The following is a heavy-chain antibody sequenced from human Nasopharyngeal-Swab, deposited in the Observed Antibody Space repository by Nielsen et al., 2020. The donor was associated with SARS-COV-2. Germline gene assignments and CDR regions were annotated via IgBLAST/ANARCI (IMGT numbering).Heavy chain of an antibody. CDR3: ARDRVSGSYADY. D-gene: IGHD1-26*01. V-gene: IGHV3-30-3*01. Sequence: VRQAPGKGLEWVAVISYDGSNKYYADSVKGRFTISRDNSKNTLYLQMNSLRAEDTAVYYCARDRVSGSYADYWGQGTLVTVSS. CDR2: ISYDGSNK. J-gene: IGHJ4*02.